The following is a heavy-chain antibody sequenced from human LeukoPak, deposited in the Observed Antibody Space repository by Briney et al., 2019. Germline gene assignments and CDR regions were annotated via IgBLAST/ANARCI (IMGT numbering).Heavy chain of an antibody. J-gene: IGHJ4*02. CDR2: INHSGST. Sequence: PSETLSLTCTVSGGSISSYYWSWIRQPPGKGLEWIGEINHSGSTNYNPSLKSRVTISVDTSKNQFSLKLSSVTAADTAVYYCARGSPVGRYYDSSGYLRFDYWGQGTLVTVSS. CDR3: ARGSPVGRYYDSSGYLRFDY. CDR1: GGSISSYY. V-gene: IGHV4-34*01. D-gene: IGHD3-22*01.